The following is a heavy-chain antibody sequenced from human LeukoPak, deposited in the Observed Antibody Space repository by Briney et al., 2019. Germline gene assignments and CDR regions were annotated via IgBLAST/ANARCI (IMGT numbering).Heavy chain of an antibody. J-gene: IGHJ4*02. CDR2: IIPILGIA. D-gene: IGHD6-6*01. CDR3: ARERDLERIAARSFDY. Sequence: GASVKVSCKASGGTFSSYAISWVRQAPGQGLEWMGRIIPILGIANYAQKFQGRVTITADKSTSTAYMELSSLRSDDTAVYYCARERDLERIAARSFDYWGQGTLVTVSS. V-gene: IGHV1-69*04. CDR1: GGTFSSYA.